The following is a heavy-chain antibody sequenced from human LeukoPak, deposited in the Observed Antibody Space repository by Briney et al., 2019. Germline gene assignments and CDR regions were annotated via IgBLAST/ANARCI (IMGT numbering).Heavy chain of an antibody. J-gene: IGHJ4*02. CDR3: TTLDY. Sequence: TGGSLRLSCAASGFTFSNAWMSWVRRAPGKGLEWVGRIKSKTDDRTTDYAAPVKRRFPISRDESKNTLYLQMNSLKTEDTAVYYCTTLDYWGQGTLVTVSS. CDR2: IKSKTDDRTT. CDR1: GFTFSNAW. V-gene: IGHV3-15*01.